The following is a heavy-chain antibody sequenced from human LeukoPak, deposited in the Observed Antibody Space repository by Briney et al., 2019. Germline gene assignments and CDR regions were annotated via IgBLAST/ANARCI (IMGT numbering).Heavy chain of an antibody. CDR3: ASSAVSGTRGLNY. Sequence: GGSLRLSCAASGFTVSSNYMSWVRQAPGKGLEWVSVIYSGGSTYYADSVKGRFTISGDNSKSTLYLQMNSLRAEDTAVYYCASSAVSGTRGLNYWGQGTLVTVSS. V-gene: IGHV3-66*01. J-gene: IGHJ4*02. CDR1: GFTVSSNY. D-gene: IGHD2-8*02. CDR2: IYSGGST.